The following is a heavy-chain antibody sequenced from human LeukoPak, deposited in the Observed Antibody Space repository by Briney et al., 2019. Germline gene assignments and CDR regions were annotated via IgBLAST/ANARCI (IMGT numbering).Heavy chain of an antibody. J-gene: IGHJ5*02. CDR1: GYSISSGSY. V-gene: IGHV4-38-2*02. CDR2: IYHSGST. Sequence: SETLSLTCTVSGYSISSGSYWGWIRQPPGKGREWVGSIYHSGSTYHNPSLKSRVTISVDTSKNQFSLKLRSVTAADTAVYYCARPTARLGWFDPWGQGTLVTVSS. CDR3: ARPTARLGWFDP. D-gene: IGHD6-6*01.